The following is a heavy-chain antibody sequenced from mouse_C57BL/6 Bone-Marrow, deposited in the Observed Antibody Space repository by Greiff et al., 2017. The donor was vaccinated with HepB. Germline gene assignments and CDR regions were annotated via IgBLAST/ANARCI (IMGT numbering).Heavy chain of an antibody. D-gene: IGHD2-5*01. CDR1: GFTFSSYA. CDR3: AREDYYSRFAY. CDR2: ISDGGSYT. Sequence: EVMLVESGGGLVKPGGSLKLSCAASGFTFSSYAMSWVRQTPEKRLEWVATISDGGSYTYYPDNVKGRFTISRDNAKNNLYLQMSHLKSEDTAMYYCAREDYYSRFAYWGQGTLVTVSA. J-gene: IGHJ3*01. V-gene: IGHV5-4*01.